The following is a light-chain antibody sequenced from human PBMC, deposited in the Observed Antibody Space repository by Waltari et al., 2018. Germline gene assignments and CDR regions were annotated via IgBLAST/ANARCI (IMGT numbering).Light chain of an antibody. CDR2: GAS. J-gene: IGKJ2*01. CDR3: QQYGDSPTT. V-gene: IGKV3-20*01. CDR1: QSVRNTY. Sequence: ETVLTQSPGTLSLSPGERATLSCRASQSVRNTYLAWYQQKPGQAPRLLIHGASSRATGIADRFSGSGSGTDFTLAISRLEPEDFAVYFCQQYGDSPTTFGQGTKLEIK.